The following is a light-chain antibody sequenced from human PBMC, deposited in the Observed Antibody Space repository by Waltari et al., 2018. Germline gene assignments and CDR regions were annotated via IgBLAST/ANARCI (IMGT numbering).Light chain of an antibody. V-gene: IGKV2D-29*02. J-gene: IGKJ2*01. Sequence: ETVMTKIPLYLPFPPGQPASISCKSSQRLTYSDGRTYLYWYLQRPGQSPQLLMYEVSNRFSGVPDRFSGSGSRTDFTLKISRVEAEDVGVYYCMQGTQLPYSFGQGTKLEIK. CDR2: EVS. CDR1: QRLTYSDGRTY. CDR3: MQGTQLPYS.